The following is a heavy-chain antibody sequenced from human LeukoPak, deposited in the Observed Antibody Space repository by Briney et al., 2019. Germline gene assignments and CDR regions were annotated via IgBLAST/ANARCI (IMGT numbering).Heavy chain of an antibody. CDR2: IYTSGST. CDR1: GGSISSYY. J-gene: IGHJ2*01. Sequence: SQTLSLTCTVSGGSISSYYWSWIRQPAGKGLEWIGRIYTSGSTNYNPSLKSRVTMSVDTSKNQFSLKLSSVTAADTAVYYCARDLDPYSSSWYGADPGGFDLWGRGTLVTVSS. CDR3: ARDLDPYSSSWYGADPGGFDL. V-gene: IGHV4-4*07. D-gene: IGHD6-13*01.